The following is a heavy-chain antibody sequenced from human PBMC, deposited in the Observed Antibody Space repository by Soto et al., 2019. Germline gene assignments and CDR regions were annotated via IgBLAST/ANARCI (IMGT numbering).Heavy chain of an antibody. Sequence: QVQLVQYGAEVKTPGSSVRVSCKTAGRTFLISAIALVRQAPGQGLEWMGGIIPILGTIHIAQNFQGRVNCTADRSTSPADIDLSSLRSEDTDTYFCARGKDGEQPCNHSYFDYWGQGRQVIVSS. CDR1: GRTFLISA. V-gene: IGHV1-69*06. D-gene: IGHD2-21*01. CDR2: IIPILGTI. J-gene: IGHJ4*02. CDR3: ARGKDGEQPCNHSYFDY.